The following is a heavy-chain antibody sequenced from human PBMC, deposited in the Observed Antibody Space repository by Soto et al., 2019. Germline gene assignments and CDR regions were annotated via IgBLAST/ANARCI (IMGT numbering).Heavy chain of an antibody. CDR1: VSSLIDNY. CDR3: ARGRGEFDV. D-gene: IGHD3-16*01. V-gene: IGHV4-34*01. J-gene: IGHJ6*02. CDR2: INHSGNT. Sequence: PSETLSLTCSFYVSSLIDNYCNWLRQPPGKGLEWIGEINHSGNTNYNPSLRSRVTISIDTSKNQLSLNLRSVSAADTAVYYCARGRGEFDVWGQGNTVTVSS.